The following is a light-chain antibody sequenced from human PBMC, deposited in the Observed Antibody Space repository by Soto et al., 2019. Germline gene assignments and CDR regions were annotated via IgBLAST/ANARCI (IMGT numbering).Light chain of an antibody. CDR3: QQRKSWPPLT. CDR2: DTS. Sequence: ENVLTQSPATLSLSPGERATLSCRASQSVDIYLAWYQQKPGQAPRLLIYDTSNRATGVPVRFSGSGSGTDFTLPISSLEPEDFAVYYCQQRKSWPPLTFGGGTKVDIK. CDR1: QSVDIY. J-gene: IGKJ4*01. V-gene: IGKV3-11*01.